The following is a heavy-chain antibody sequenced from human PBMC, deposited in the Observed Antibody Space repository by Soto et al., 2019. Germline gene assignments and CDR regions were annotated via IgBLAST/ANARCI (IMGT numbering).Heavy chain of an antibody. CDR3: AKDKPGTTSFDY. J-gene: IGHJ4*02. CDR1: GFTIRSYA. CDR2: ISDRGDTT. V-gene: IGHV3-23*01. D-gene: IGHD1-1*01. Sequence: GSLRLSCAASGFTIRSYAMSWVRQAPGKGLEWVSAISDRGDTTHYADSVKGRFTISRDTSKNTLYLQMNTLRAEDTAVYYCAKDKPGTTSFDYWGRGTPVTVSS.